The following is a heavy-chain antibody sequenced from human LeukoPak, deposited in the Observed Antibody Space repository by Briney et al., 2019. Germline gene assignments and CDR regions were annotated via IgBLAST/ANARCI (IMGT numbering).Heavy chain of an antibody. CDR2: IYYSGST. CDR1: GGSISSSSYY. D-gene: IGHD2-2*01. V-gene: IGHV4-39*01. CDR3: ARHGPDIVVVPAASNWFDP. J-gene: IGHJ5*02. Sequence: SETLSPTCTVSGGSISSSSYYWGWIRQPPGKGLEWIGSIYYSGSTYYNPSLKSRVTISVDTSKNQFSLKLSSVTAADTAVYYCARHGPDIVVVPAASNWFDPWGQGTLATVSS.